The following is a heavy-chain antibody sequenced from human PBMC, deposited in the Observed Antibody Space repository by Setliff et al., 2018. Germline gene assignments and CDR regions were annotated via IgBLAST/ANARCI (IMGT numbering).Heavy chain of an antibody. CDR2: ISSSGSTI. CDR3: ARGSGYLTSFYYYYYGMDV. J-gene: IGHJ6*02. Sequence: SCKASGYTFTSYAMHWIRQAPGKGLEWVSYISSSGSTIYYADSVKGRFTISRDNAKNSLYLQMNSLRAEDTAVYYCARGSGYLTSFYYYYYGMDVWGQGTTVTVSS. V-gene: IGHV3-48*03. CDR1: GYTFTSYA. D-gene: IGHD5-12*01.